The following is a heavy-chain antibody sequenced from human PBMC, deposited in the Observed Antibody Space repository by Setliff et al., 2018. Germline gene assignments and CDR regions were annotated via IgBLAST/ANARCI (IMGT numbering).Heavy chain of an antibody. CDR1: GYSFTSYW. CDR2: TYPGDSDT. D-gene: IGHD3-22*01. Sequence: GESLKISCKGSGYSFTSYWIGWVRQMPGKGLEWMGITYPGDSDTSYSPSFQGQVTIPADKSISTAYLQCSSLKASDTAMYYCARYDSSGYHYYYGMDVWGQGTTVTV. J-gene: IGHJ6*02. V-gene: IGHV5-51*01. CDR3: ARYDSSGYHYYYGMDV.